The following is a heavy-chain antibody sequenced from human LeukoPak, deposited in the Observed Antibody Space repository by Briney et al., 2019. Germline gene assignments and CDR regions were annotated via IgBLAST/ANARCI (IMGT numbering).Heavy chain of an antibody. V-gene: IGHV3-30*18. Sequence: PGGSLRLSCAASGFTFSSYGMHWVRQAPGKGLEWVAVISYDGSNKYYADSVKGRFTISRDNSKNTLYLQTNSLRAEDTAVYYCAKGSGRVYWGQGTLVTVSS. CDR3: AKGSGRVY. D-gene: IGHD2-15*01. J-gene: IGHJ4*02. CDR2: ISYDGSNK. CDR1: GFTFSSYG.